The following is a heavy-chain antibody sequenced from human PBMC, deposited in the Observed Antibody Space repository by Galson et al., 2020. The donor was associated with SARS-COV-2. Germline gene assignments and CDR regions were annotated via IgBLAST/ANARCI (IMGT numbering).Heavy chain of an antibody. V-gene: IGHV2-5*02. CDR3: AHRTSSTGWGAPEYVQV. CDR1: GFSLNTIGVG. Sequence: SGPTLVKPTQTLTLTCTFSGFSLNTIGVGVGWIRQSPEKALEWLAIIYWDDDERYSPSLKDRLTITKDTSKSQVVLTMANMDPVDTGTFYCAHRTSSTGWGAPEYVQVWGQGIPVTVSS. CDR2: IYWDDDE. D-gene: IGHD2-8*02. J-gene: IGHJ1*01.